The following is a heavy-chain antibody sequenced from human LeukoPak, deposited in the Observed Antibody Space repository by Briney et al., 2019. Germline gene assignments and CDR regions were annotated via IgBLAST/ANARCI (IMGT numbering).Heavy chain of an antibody. Sequence: ASVKVSCKASGYTLSGNSMHWVRQAPGQGLEWMGWINGISGDTHYVQRFQGRVTMTRDTSTSTVYMELTGLKSDDTAVYYCARKVVGSTHPLDYWGQGTLVTVSS. CDR3: ARKVVGSTHPLDY. CDR2: INGISGDT. J-gene: IGHJ4*02. D-gene: IGHD1-26*01. V-gene: IGHV1-2*02. CDR1: GYTLSGNS.